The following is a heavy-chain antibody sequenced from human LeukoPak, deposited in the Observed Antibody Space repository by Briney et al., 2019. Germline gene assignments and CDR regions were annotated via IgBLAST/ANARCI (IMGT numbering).Heavy chain of an antibody. CDR2: INDSGST. D-gene: IGHD3-10*01. J-gene: IGHJ5*02. V-gene: IGHV4-34*01. CDR3: AVRGGGWFDP. CDR1: GGSFSGYY. Sequence: PSETLSLTCGVYGGSFSGYYWSWIRQPPGKGLEWIGDINDSGSTNYNPSLKSRLTISVDTSKKHFSLRLTSVTAADTAVYFCAVRGGGWFDPWGQGTLVTVSS.